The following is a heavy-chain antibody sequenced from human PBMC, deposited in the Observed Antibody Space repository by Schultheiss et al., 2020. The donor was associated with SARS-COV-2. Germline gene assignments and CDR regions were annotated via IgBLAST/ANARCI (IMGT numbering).Heavy chain of an antibody. V-gene: IGHV3-7*01. CDR3: AKWDYGGFGESFDY. Sequence: GGSLRLSCAASGFTFSSYWMSWVRQAPGKGLEWVANIKQDGSEKYYVDSVKGRFTISRDNAKNSLYLQMNSLRAEDTAVYYCAKWDYGGFGESFDYWGQGTLVTVSS. CDR2: IKQDGSEK. CDR1: GFTFSSYW. D-gene: IGHD3-10*01. J-gene: IGHJ4*02.